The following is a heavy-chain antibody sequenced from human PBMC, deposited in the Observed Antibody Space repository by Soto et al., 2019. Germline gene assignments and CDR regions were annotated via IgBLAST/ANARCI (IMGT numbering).Heavy chain of an antibody. CDR3: ARGEGSGYCSGGSCQGGYYMDV. CDR2: IYYSGST. CDR1: GGSISSGGYY. D-gene: IGHD2-15*01. J-gene: IGHJ6*03. V-gene: IGHV4-31*03. Sequence: PSETLSLTCTVSGGSISSGGYYWSWIRQHPGKGLEWIGYIYYSGSTYYNPSLKSRVTISVDTSKNQFSLKLSSVTAADTAVYYCARGEGSGYCSGGSCQGGYYMDVWGKGTTVTVSS.